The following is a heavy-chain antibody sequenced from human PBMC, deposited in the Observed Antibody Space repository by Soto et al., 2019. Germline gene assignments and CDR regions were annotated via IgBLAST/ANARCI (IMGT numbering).Heavy chain of an antibody. J-gene: IGHJ4*02. CDR2: IGRTGTTK. Sequence: VQLVESGGGLVKPGGSLRLSCAASGFTFSDYYMNWVRQAPGKGLEWISYIGRTGTTKYYADSVKGRFSIFRDNAKNSVSLQMNSRRADDTAVYYCARDSDYSHFDYWGQGALVTVSS. CDR3: ARDSDYSHFDY. CDR1: GFTFSDYY. D-gene: IGHD2-15*01. V-gene: IGHV3-11*01.